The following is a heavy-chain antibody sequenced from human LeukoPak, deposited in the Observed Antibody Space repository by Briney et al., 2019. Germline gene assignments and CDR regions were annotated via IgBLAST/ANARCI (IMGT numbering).Heavy chain of an antibody. CDR1: GFTFSSYA. D-gene: IGHD3-16*02. J-gene: IGHJ4*02. CDR3: AKSKSPGFVIFWDY. V-gene: IGHV3-23*01. Sequence: PGGSLRLSCAASGFTFSSYAMSWVRQAPGKGLEWVSAISGSGGSTYYADSVKGRFTTSRDNSKNTLYLQMNSLRAEDTAVYYCAKSKSPGFVIFWDYWGQGTLVTVSS. CDR2: ISGSGGST.